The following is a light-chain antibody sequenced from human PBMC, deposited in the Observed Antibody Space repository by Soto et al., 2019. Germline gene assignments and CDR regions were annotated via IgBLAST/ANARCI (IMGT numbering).Light chain of an antibody. CDR2: EVS. J-gene: IGLJ1*01. V-gene: IGLV2-14*03. CDR1: SRDVGGYNF. CDR3: SLYTIFSNVV. Sequence: QSVLTQPAYVFGTPGQSITISCTGTSRDVGGYNFVSWYQQHPGKAPKLMIYEVSNRPSGVSNRFSGSKSGNTASLTISGLQPEDEADYYCSLYTIFSNVVFGNGTK.